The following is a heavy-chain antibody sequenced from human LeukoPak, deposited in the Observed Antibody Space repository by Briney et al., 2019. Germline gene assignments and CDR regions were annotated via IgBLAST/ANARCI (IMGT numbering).Heavy chain of an antibody. J-gene: IGHJ4*02. CDR1: GYTFTVYY. CDR3: ERDYRDVLLWFGELSK. D-gene: IGHD3-10*01. V-gene: IGHV1-2*02. CDR2: INPNSGGT. Sequence: ASVKVSCKASGYTFTVYYLHWVRQAPGQGLEWRGWINPNSGGTNYAQKFQGRVTMTRDTSISTAYMELSRLRSDDPAVYYAERDYRDVLLWFGELSKWGQGTLVTVSS.